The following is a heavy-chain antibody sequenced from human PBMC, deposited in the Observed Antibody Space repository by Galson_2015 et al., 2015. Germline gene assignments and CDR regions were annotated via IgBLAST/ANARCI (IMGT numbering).Heavy chain of an antibody. Sequence: SLRLSCAASGFTFSSYAMSWVRQAPGKGLEWVSAISGSGGSTYYADSVKGRFTISRDNSKNTLYLQMNSLRAEDTAVYYCAKDPTLWFGELLPLDYWGQVTLVTVSS. D-gene: IGHD3-10*01. CDR1: GFTFSSYA. V-gene: IGHV3-23*01. CDR3: AKDPTLWFGELLPLDY. J-gene: IGHJ4*02. CDR2: ISGSGGST.